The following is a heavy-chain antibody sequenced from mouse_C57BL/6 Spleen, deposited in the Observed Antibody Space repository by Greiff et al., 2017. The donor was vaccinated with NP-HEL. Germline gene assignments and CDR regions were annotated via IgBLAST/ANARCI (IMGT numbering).Heavy chain of an antibody. CDR2: IRFKSDNYAT. J-gene: IGHJ4*01. CDR1: GFTFSNYW. V-gene: IGHV6-3*01. CDR3: TGGLFYYAMDY. D-gene: IGHD3-3*01. Sequence: EVQLVESGGGLVQPGGSMKLSCVASGFTFSNYWMNWVRQSPEKGLEWVAQIRFKSDNYATHYAESVKGRFTISRDDSKSSVYLRMNNLRAEDTGIYYCTGGLFYYAMDYWGQGTSVTVSS.